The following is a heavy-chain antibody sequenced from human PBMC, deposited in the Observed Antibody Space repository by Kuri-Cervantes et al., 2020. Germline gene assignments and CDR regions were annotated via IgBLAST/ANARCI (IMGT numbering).Heavy chain of an antibody. D-gene: IGHD3-22*01. J-gene: IGHJ2*01. CDR3: ARRNYYDSSGYYYRTHRYFDL. Sequence: SETLSLTCTVSGGSISSSSYYWGWIRQPPGKGLEWIGSIYYSGSTYYNPSLKSRVTISVDTSKNQFSLKLSSVTAADTAVYYCARRNYYDSSGYYYRTHRYFDLWGRGTLVTSPQ. CDR2: IYYSGST. CDR1: GGSISSSSYY. V-gene: IGHV4-39*01.